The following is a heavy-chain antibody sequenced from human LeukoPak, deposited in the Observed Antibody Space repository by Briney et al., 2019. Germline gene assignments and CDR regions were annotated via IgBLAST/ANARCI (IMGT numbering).Heavy chain of an antibody. CDR1: GYTFTSYY. CDR3: ARVSPGSGYGMDV. J-gene: IGHJ6*02. D-gene: IGHD3-10*01. V-gene: IGHV1-69*04. CDR2: IIPILGIA. Sequence: ASVKVSCKASGYTFTSYYMHWVRQAPGQGLEWMGRIIPILGIANYAQNFQGRVTITADTSTSTAYMELSSLRSEDTAVYYCARVSPGSGYGMDVWGQGTTVTVSS.